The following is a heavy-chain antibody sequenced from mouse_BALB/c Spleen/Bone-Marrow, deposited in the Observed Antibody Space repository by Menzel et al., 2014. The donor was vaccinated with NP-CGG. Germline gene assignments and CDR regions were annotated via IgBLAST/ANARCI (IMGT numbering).Heavy chain of an antibody. CDR2: VSSGSSTI. J-gene: IGHJ2*01. CDR1: GFTFSSFG. CDR3: TRGGNWDDFDY. Sequence: DVKLVESGGGLVQPGMSRKLSCAASGFTFSSFGMHWVRQAPEKGLEWVAYVSSGSSTIFYADTVKGRFTVSRDNPKNTLFLQMTSLRSEDTAMYYCTRGGNWDDFDYWGQGTTLTVSS. D-gene: IGHD4-1*01. V-gene: IGHV5-17*02.